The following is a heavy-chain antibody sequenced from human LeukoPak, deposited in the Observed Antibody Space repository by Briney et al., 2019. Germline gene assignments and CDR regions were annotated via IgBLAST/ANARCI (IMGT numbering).Heavy chain of an antibody. CDR3: ATDISTHYFGS. D-gene: IGHD3-9*01. V-gene: IGHV3-33*01. Sequence: GKSLRLSCAASGISFRSYGMHWVRQAPGKGLEWVTFIWYDASNKYYAESVKGRFTISRDNSRNTVFLQMNSLRAEDTAIYYCATDISTHYFGSWGQGTLVTVSS. J-gene: IGHJ4*02. CDR1: GISFRSYG. CDR2: IWYDASNK.